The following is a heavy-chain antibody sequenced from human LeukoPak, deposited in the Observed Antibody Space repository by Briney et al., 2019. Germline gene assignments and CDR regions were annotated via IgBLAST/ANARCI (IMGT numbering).Heavy chain of an antibody. D-gene: IGHD1-26*01. Sequence: GGSLRLSCAASGFTFSSYAMHWVRQAPGKGLEWVAVISYDGSNKYYADSVKGRFTISRDNSKNTLYLQMNSLRAEDTAVYYCARLSYSGSSPRGFDYWGQGTLVTVSS. J-gene: IGHJ4*02. CDR1: GFTFSSYA. V-gene: IGHV3-30-3*01. CDR3: ARLSYSGSSPRGFDY. CDR2: ISYDGSNK.